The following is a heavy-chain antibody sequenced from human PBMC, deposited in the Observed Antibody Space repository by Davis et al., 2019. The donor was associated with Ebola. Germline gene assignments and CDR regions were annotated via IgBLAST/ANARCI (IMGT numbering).Heavy chain of an antibody. V-gene: IGHV4-59*01. CDR3: AREGGNSYFDF. D-gene: IGHD4-23*01. Sequence: SETLSLTCTVSGGSISSYYWSWIRQPPGKGPEWLGDIYYSGRASYNPSLESRITISVDTSKNQFSLKLTSMTVADTAVYYCAREGGNSYFDFWGQGTLVTVSS. CDR1: GGSISSYY. J-gene: IGHJ4*02. CDR2: IYYSGRA.